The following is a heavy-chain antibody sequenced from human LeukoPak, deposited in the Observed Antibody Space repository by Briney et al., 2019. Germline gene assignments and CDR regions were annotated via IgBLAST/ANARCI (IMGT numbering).Heavy chain of an antibody. Sequence: GGSLRLSCAASGFSFSSYAMHWVRQAPGKGLEHVSAISSNGGSIYYANSVKGRFTISRDNSKNTLYLEMGSLSAEDMAVYYCARAGRMVVVTALGGGAFDIWGQGTMVTVSS. CDR2: ISSNGGSI. CDR1: GFSFSSYA. D-gene: IGHD2-21*02. CDR3: ARAGRMVVVTALGGGAFDI. V-gene: IGHV3-64*01. J-gene: IGHJ3*02.